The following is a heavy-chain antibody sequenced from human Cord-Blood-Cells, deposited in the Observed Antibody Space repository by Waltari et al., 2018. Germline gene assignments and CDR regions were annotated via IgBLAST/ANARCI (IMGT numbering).Heavy chain of an antibody. CDR2: IYYSGST. Sequence: QVQLQESGPGLVKPSETLSLTCTVSGGSISSHYWRWIAQPPGKGLEWIGYIYYSGSTNYNPSLKSRVTISVDTSKNQFSLKLSSVTAADTAVYYCARARWELLGYYFDYWGQGTLVTVSS. V-gene: IGHV4-59*11. J-gene: IGHJ4*02. D-gene: IGHD1-26*01. CDR3: ARARWELLGYYFDY. CDR1: GGSISSHY.